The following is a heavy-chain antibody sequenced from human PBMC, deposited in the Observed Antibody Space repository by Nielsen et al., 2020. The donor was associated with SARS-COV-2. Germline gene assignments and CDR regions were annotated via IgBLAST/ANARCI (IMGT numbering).Heavy chain of an antibody. V-gene: IGHV4-31*02. D-gene: IGHD2-8*01. Sequence: WIRQPPGRGLEWIGYIYYSGSTYYNPSLKSRVTISVDTSKNQFSLKLSSVTAADTAVYYCARDPWLPGVCSDYWGQGTLVTVSS. CDR3: ARDPWLPGVCSDY. J-gene: IGHJ4*02. CDR2: IYYSGST.